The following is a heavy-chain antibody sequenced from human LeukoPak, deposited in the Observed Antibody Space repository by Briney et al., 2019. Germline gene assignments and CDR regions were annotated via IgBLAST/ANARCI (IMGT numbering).Heavy chain of an antibody. Sequence: GGSLRLSCAVSGFTVSDNYMSWVRQAPGKGLEWVSIIYSGGNTYYADSVKGRFTISRDISKNTFYLQMNSLRVEDTAVFYCARALPAASHTSLDYWGQGTLVTVSS. CDR3: ARALPAASHTSLDY. CDR1: GFTVSDNY. D-gene: IGHD2-2*01. J-gene: IGHJ4*02. CDR2: IYSGGNT. V-gene: IGHV3-66*01.